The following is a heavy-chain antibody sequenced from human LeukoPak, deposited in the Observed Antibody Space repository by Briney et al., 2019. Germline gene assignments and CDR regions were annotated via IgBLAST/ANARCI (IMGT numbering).Heavy chain of an antibody. Sequence: GGSLRLSCAASGFTFSSYAMSWVRQAPGKGLEWVSAISGSGGSTYYADSVKGRFTIFRDNSKNTLYLQMNSLRAEDTAVYYCAKDPGRVYYYGSGNRFDPWGQGTLVTVSS. CDR3: AKDPGRVYYYGSGNRFDP. CDR1: GFTFSSYA. V-gene: IGHV3-23*01. J-gene: IGHJ5*02. CDR2: ISGSGGST. D-gene: IGHD3-10*01.